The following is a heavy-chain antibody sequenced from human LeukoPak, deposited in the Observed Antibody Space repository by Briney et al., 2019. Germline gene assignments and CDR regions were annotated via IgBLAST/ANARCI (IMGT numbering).Heavy chain of an antibody. CDR3: ASLSGTTVTHNWFDP. J-gene: IGHJ5*02. CDR2: IKQDGSEK. Sequence: GGSLRLSCAASGFTFSSYWMSWVRQAPGKGLEWVANIKQDGSEKYYVDSVKGRFTISRDNAKNSLYLQMNSLRAEDTAVYYCASLSGTTVTHNWFDPWGQGTLVTVSS. CDR1: GFTFSSYW. V-gene: IGHV3-7*01. D-gene: IGHD4-17*01.